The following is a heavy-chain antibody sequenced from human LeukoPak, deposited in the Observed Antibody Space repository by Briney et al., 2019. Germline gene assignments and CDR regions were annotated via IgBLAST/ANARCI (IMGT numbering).Heavy chain of an antibody. CDR2: IYDSGST. CDR1: GGSISSYY. CDR3: ARDSSGYYGY. Sequence: SETLSLTCTVSGGSISSYYWSWIRQPPGKGLEWIGYIYDSGSTNYNPSLKSRVTISVDTSKNQFSLKLSSVTAADTAVYYCARDSSGYYGYWGQGTLVTVSS. J-gene: IGHJ4*02. D-gene: IGHD3-22*01. V-gene: IGHV4-59*12.